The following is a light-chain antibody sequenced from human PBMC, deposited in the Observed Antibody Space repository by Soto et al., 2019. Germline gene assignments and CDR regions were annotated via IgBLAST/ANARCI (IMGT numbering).Light chain of an antibody. J-gene: IGKJ4*01. CDR1: QSIGSY. V-gene: IGKV3-11*01. CDR3: HQRGNWPLT. Sequence: EIVLTQSPATLSLSPGERATLSCRASQSIGSYLAWYQQKPGQAPRLLIYDASNRATGIPARFSGSGSETDFTLIISSLEPEDFAVYYCHQRGNWPLTFGGGTKVEIK. CDR2: DAS.